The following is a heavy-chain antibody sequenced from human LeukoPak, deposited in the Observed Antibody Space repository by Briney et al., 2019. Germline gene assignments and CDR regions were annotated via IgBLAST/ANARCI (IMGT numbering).Heavy chain of an antibody. CDR3: ASISEVWSGYYTVHHDY. J-gene: IGHJ4*02. D-gene: IGHD3-3*01. Sequence: ASVKVSCKTSGYTFTDYYMHWVRQAPGQGLEWMGRINPNSGATNYAQKFLGRVTMTRDTSISTAYMELISLTSDDTAVYYCASISEVWSGYYTVHHDYWGQGTLVTVSS. V-gene: IGHV1-2*02. CDR1: GYTFTDYY. CDR2: INPNSGAT.